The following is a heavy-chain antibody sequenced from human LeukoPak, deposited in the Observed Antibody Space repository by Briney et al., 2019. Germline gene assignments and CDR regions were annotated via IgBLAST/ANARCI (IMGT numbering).Heavy chain of an antibody. V-gene: IGHV3-11*04. CDR1: GFTFSDYY. D-gene: IGHD3-22*01. Sequence: PGGSLRLSCAASGFTFSDYYMSWIRQAPGKGLEWVSYISSSGSTIYYADSVKGRFTISRDNAKNSLYLQMNSLRAEDTAVYYCARPYYYDSSGYYNYYYYMDVWGKGTTVTVSS. CDR3: ARPYYYDSSGYYNYYYYMDV. J-gene: IGHJ6*03. CDR2: ISSSGSTI.